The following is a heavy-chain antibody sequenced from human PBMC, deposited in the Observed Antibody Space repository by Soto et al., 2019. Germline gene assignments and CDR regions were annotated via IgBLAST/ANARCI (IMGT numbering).Heavy chain of an antibody. V-gene: IGHV4-30-4*02. Sequence: PSETLSLTCTVSGDSISSGDYYWSWIRQPPGKGLEWIGCIYYSGNTYYNPSLKRRFSISVDTSKNQFSLKLSSVTAADTAVYYCARDSTSGSYYWFDPWGQGNLVTVSS. J-gene: IGHJ5*02. CDR2: IYYSGNT. CDR3: ARDSTSGSYYWFDP. CDR1: GDSISSGDYY. D-gene: IGHD1-26*01.